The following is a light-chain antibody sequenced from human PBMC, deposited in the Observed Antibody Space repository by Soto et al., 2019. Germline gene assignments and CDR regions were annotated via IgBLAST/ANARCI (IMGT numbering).Light chain of an antibody. J-gene: IGKJ1*01. CDR2: AAS. CDR3: QQSYSTPPGT. V-gene: IGKV1-39*01. Sequence: DIQMTQSPSSLSGSVGDRVTITCGASQSISSYLNWYQQKPGKAPNLLIYAASSLQSGVPSRFSGSGSGTDFTLTISSLLPEDFATYYCQQSYSTPPGTFGQGTKVDIK. CDR1: QSISSY.